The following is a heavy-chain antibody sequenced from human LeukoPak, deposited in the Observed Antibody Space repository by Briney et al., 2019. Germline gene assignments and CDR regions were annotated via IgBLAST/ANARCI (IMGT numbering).Heavy chain of an antibody. D-gene: IGHD1-26*01. V-gene: IGHV3-48*03. J-gene: IGHJ6*02. CDR3: AREAELLYYYYGMDV. CDR1: GFTFSSYE. Sequence: GGSLRLSCAASGFTFSSYEMNWVRQAPGKGLEWVSYISSSGSTIYYADSVKGRFNISRDNAKNSLYLQMNSLRAEDTAVYYCAREAELLYYYYGMDVWGQGTTVTVSS. CDR2: ISSSGSTI.